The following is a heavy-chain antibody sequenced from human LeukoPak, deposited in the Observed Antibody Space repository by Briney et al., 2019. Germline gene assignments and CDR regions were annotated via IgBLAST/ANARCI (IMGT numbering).Heavy chain of an antibody. CDR1: GFNFNDAW. CDR3: TRTWPGNTCFNF. V-gene: IGHV3-15*01. D-gene: IGHD1-7*01. Sequence: GGSLRLSCATSGFNFNDAWMNWVRQAPGKGLEWLGRIKSISYGGTIDYAAPVKGRFTISRDDSKNTLYLQMDSLETEDTAIYYCTRTWPGNTCFNFWGQGTLVTVSS. J-gene: IGHJ4*02. CDR2: IKSISYGGTI.